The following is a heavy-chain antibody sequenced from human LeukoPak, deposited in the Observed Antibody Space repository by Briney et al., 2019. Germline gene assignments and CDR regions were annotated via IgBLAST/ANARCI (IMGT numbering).Heavy chain of an antibody. J-gene: IGHJ4*02. V-gene: IGHV1-46*01. CDR1: GYTFTSYY. CDR2: INPSGGST. D-gene: IGHD6-19*01. Sequence: ASVKVSCKASGYTFTSYYMHWVRQAPGQGLEWMGIINPSGGSTSYAQKFQGRVTMTRNTSISTAYMELSSLRSEDTAVYYCARGQGYSSGWFGHFDYWGQGTLVTVSS. CDR3: ARGQGYSSGWFGHFDY.